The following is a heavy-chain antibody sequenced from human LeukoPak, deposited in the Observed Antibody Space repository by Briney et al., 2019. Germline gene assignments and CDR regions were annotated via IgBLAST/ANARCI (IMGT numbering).Heavy chain of an antibody. CDR1: GGSISSGDYY. J-gene: IGHJ4*02. CDR2: IYYSGST. V-gene: IGHV4-31*02. CDR3: AGAPRDTNSCYYFDC. D-gene: IGHD2/OR15-2a*01. Sequence: SQTLSLTCTVSGGSISSGDYYWSWIRQPPGKGLEWIGYIYYSGSTYYNPSLKSRVTISVDTSKNQFSLKLSSVTAADTAVYYSAGAPRDTNSCYYFDCWGQGTLVSVSS.